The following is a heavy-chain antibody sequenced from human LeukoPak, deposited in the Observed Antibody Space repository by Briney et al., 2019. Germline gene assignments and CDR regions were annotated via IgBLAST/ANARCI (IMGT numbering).Heavy chain of an antibody. CDR3: ARFAVVVAAIDY. V-gene: IGHV1-2*04. CDR2: INPNSGGT. D-gene: IGHD2-15*01. J-gene: IGHJ4*02. Sequence: ALVKVSCKASGYTFTGYYMHWVRQAPGRGLEWMGWINPNSGGTNYAQKFQGWVTMTRDTSISTAYMELSRLRSDDTAVYYCARFAVVVAAIDYWGQGTLVTVSS. CDR1: GYTFTGYY.